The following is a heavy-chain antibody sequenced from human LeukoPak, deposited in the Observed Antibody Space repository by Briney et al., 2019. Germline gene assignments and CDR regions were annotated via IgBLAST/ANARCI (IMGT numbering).Heavy chain of an antibody. CDR1: GYTLTQLS. CDR2: FDPEDGET. V-gene: IGHV1-24*01. Sequence: ASVTVSCKDSGYTLTQLSMHWVGQAPGKAREGMGGFDPEDGETIYAQKFQGRVTMTEDTSTDTAYMELRSLRSEDTAVYYCATGDIPYSGSYYEYYWGQGTLVTVSS. J-gene: IGHJ4*02. CDR3: ATGDIPYSGSYYEYY. D-gene: IGHD1-26*01.